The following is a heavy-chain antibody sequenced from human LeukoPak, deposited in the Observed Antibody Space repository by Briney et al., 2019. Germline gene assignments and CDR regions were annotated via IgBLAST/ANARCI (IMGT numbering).Heavy chain of an antibody. D-gene: IGHD6-13*01. CDR2: ISWNSGSI. CDR1: GFTFDDYA. V-gene: IGHV3-9*01. J-gene: IGHJ4*02. Sequence: GGSLRLSCAASGFTFDDYAMHWVRQAPGKGLEWVSGISWNSGSIGYADSVKGRFTISRDNAKNSLYLQMNSLRAEDTALYYYAKATLSYSSPAAAFDYWGQGTLVTVSS. CDR3: AKATLSYSSPAAAFDY.